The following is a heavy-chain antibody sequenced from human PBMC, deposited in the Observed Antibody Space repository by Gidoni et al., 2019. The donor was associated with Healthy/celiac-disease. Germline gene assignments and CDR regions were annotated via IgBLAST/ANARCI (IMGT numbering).Heavy chain of an antibody. CDR3: ATCRAPLPDLEPYDYYYYYYGMDV. V-gene: IGHV1-69*06. D-gene: IGHD1-1*01. CDR1: GGTFSSYA. J-gene: IGHJ6*02. CDR2: IIPIFGTA. Sequence: QVQLVQSGAEVKKPGSSVKVSCKASGGTFSSYAISWVRQAPGQGLEWRGGIIPIFGTANYAQKFQGRVTITADKSTSTAYMELSSLRSEDTAVYYCATCRAPLPDLEPYDYYYYYYGMDVWGQGTTVTVSS.